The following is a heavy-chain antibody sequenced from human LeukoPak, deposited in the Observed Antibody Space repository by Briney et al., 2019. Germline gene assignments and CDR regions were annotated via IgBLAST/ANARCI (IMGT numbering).Heavy chain of an antibody. CDR1: GGSIRSYY. CDR2: IYYSGST. Sequence: SETLSLTCTVSGGSIRSYYWSWIRQPPGKGLEWIGYIYYSGSTNYNPSLKSRVTISLDTSKNQFSLKLSSVTAADTAVYYCAMAGGSGTYYVDYWGQGTLVTVSS. V-gene: IGHV4-59*01. J-gene: IGHJ4*02. D-gene: IGHD3-10*01. CDR3: AMAGGSGTYYVDY.